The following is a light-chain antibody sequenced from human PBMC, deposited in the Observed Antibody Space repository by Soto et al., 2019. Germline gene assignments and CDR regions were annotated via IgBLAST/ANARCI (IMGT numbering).Light chain of an antibody. Sequence: DIPLTQSPSFRSAFVGDTVTITCRARQAMSTYLAWYQQKPGKVPKLLIRSASTLQSGVTPRFSGGGSGTEFTLTISTLQPDDSGIYYCQQLNGYQLAFGGGTNVEIK. CDR3: QQLNGYQLA. J-gene: IGKJ4*01. CDR2: SAS. V-gene: IGKV1-9*01. CDR1: QAMSTY.